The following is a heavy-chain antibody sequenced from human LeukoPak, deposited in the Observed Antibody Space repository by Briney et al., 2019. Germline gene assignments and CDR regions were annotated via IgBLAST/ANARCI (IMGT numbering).Heavy chain of an antibody. D-gene: IGHD2-21*01. J-gene: IGHJ6*02. Sequence: GGSLRLSCAASGFTFSNYVMTWVRQAPGKGLEWVSAISGSGGSTYYADSVKGRFTISRDNSKNTVYLQMNSLRAEDTAVYYCARDVAYYGMDVWGQGTTVTVSS. V-gene: IGHV3-23*01. CDR3: ARDVAYYGMDV. CDR1: GFTFSNYV. CDR2: ISGSGGST.